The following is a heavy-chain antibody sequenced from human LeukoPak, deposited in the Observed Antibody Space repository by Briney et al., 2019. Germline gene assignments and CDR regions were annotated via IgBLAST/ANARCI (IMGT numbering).Heavy chain of an antibody. J-gene: IGHJ4*02. D-gene: IGHD6-13*01. V-gene: IGHV4-38-2*02. CDR1: GYSISSGYY. CDR2: INHSGST. Sequence: SETLSLTCSVSGYSISSGYYWSWIRQPPGKGLEWIGEINHSGSTNYNPSLKSRVTISVDTSKSQFSLKLSSVTAADTAVYYCARERIAAAQDGGDYFDYWGQGTLVTVSS. CDR3: ARERIAAAQDGGDYFDY.